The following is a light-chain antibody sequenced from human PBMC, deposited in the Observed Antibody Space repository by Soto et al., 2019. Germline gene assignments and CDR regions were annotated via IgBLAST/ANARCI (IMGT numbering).Light chain of an antibody. J-gene: IGKJ5*01. CDR2: DAS. Sequence: TQSPASLSFSPGERATLSCRASQSGHTYLDWYQHKPGQAPSLLIFDASRRAAGVRGRFSGSGSGTEFTLTISSLQSEDFAVYYCQQYNNWPPITFGQGTRLEIK. CDR1: QSGHTY. V-gene: IGKV3D-15*01. CDR3: QQYNNWPPIT.